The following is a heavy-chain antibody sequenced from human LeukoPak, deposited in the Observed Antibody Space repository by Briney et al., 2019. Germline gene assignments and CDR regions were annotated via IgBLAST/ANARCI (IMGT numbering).Heavy chain of an antibody. CDR3: ARHEHKAVAGDT. V-gene: IGHV4-59*05. CDR1: GGSISNYY. CDR2: VYYSGKT. Sequence: SETLSLTCTVSGGSISNYYWSWIRQPAGKGLEWVGRVYYSGKTCYSPSLESRVTISVDTSKNHFSLRLISVTAADTAMYYCARHEHKAVAGDTWGQGTLVTVSS. J-gene: IGHJ5*02. D-gene: IGHD6-19*01.